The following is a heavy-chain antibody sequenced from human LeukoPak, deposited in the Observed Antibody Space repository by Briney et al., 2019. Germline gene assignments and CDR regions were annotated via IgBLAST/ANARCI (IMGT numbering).Heavy chain of an antibody. CDR2: ISYDGSNK. D-gene: IGHD3-3*01. V-gene: IGHV3-30*04. CDR3: VREGRGTFWSGYYPLYYFDY. Sequence: GRSLRLSCAASGFTFSSYAMHWVRQAPGKGLEWVAVISYDGSNKYYADSVKGRFTISRDNSKNTLYLQMNSLRAEDTAVYYCVREGRGTFWSGYYPLYYFDYWGQGTLVTVSS. J-gene: IGHJ4*02. CDR1: GFTFSSYA.